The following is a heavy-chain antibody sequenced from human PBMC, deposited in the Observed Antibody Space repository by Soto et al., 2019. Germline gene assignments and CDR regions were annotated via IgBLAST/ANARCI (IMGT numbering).Heavy chain of an antibody. CDR2: ISAYNGNT. V-gene: IGHV1-18*01. CDR1: GYTFTSYG. CDR3: AVSQVEAAGTSFDY. J-gene: IGHJ4*02. D-gene: IGHD6-13*01. Sequence: ASVKVSCKASGYTFTSYGISWVRQAPGQGLEWKGRISAYNGNTNYAQKLQGRVTMTTDTSTSTAYMVLRSLRSDDTAVYYCAVSQVEAAGTSFDYWGQGTLVTSPQ.